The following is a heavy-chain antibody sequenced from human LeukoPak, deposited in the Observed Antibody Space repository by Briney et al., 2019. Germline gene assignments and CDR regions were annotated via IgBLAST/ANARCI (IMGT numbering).Heavy chain of an antibody. CDR2: VNLQGST. J-gene: IGHJ4*02. CDR1: GGSITNTNY. Sequence: SGTLSLTCGVSGGSITNTNYWTWVRQPPGKGLEWIGEVNLQGSTNYNPSLMGRVAIAVDASENHISLQLTSVTAADTAVYYCAREGGPYRPLDYSGQGTLVTVSS. V-gene: IGHV4-4*02. CDR3: AREGGPYRPLDY.